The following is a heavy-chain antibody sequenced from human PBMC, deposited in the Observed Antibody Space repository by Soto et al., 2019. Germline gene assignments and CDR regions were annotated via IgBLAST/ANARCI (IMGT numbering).Heavy chain of an antibody. D-gene: IGHD1-26*01. CDR2: IIPIFGTA. Sequence: SVNLCFKTYGGPFSSYAISLVRQAPGQGLEWMGGIIPIFGTANYAQKFQGRVTITADESTSTAYMELRSLRSEDTAVYYCASHSGSYKARLPDAFDIWGQGTMVTVSS. J-gene: IGHJ3*02. V-gene: IGHV1-69*13. CDR1: GGPFSSYA. CDR3: ASHSGSYKARLPDAFDI.